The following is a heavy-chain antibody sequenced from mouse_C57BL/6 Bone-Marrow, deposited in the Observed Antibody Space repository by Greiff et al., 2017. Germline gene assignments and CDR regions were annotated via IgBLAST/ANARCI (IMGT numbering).Heavy chain of an antibody. CDR3: ARERVTAVWYFDV. Sequence: QVQLQQPGAELVKPGASVKLSCKASGYTFTSYWMHWVKQRPGQGLEWIGMIHPNSGSTNYNEKFKSKATLTVDKSSSTAYMQRSSLTSEDSAVYYCARERVTAVWYFDVWGTGTTVTVSS. J-gene: IGHJ1*03. CDR1: GYTFTSYW. D-gene: IGHD2-2*01. V-gene: IGHV1-64*01. CDR2: IHPNSGST.